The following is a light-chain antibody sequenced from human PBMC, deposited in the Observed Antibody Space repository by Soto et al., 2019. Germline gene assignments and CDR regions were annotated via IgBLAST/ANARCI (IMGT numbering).Light chain of an antibody. Sequence: EFALTQSPATLSLSPGGRATLSCRASQSVSLSLAWYQQKPGQAPRLLIYDASKRASGFPARFSGSGSGTDFTLIISSLEPEDFAVYYCQERTGWPPWTFGQGTKVDIK. J-gene: IGKJ1*01. V-gene: IGKV3-11*01. CDR3: QERTGWPPWT. CDR2: DAS. CDR1: QSVSLS.